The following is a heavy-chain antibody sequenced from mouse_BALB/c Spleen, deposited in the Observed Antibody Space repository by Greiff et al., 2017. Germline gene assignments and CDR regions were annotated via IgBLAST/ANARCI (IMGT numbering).Heavy chain of an antibody. Sequence: EVHLVESGGGLVKPGGSLKLSCAASGFTFSSYTMSWVRQTPEKRLEWVATISSGGSYTYYPDSVKGRFTISRDNAKNTLYLQMSSLKSEDTAMYYCTREDYGDFDYWGQGTTLTVSS. D-gene: IGHD1-1*01. CDR1: GFTFSSYT. J-gene: IGHJ2*01. CDR2: ISSGGSYT. CDR3: TREDYGDFDY. V-gene: IGHV5-6-4*01.